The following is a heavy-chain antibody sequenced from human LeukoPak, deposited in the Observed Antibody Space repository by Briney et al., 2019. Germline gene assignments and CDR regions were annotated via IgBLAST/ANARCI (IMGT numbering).Heavy chain of an antibody. CDR2: IYYSGST. CDR1: GGSIISSSFY. J-gene: IGHJ4*02. CDR3: ARQALWFGESYSEEYYFDY. Sequence: SETLSLTCTVSGGSIISSSFYWGWIRQPPGKGLEWIGSIYYSGSTYYNPSLKSRVTISVDTSKNQFSLKLSSATAADTAVYYCARQALWFGESYSEEYYFDYWGQGTLVTVSS. D-gene: IGHD3-10*01. V-gene: IGHV4-39*01.